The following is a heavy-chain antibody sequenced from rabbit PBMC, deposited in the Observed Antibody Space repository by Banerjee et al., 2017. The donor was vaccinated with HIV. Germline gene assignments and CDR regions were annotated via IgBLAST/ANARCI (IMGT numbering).Heavy chain of an antibody. CDR1: GFSFSSSYH. V-gene: IGHV1S40*01. J-gene: IGHJ4*02. CDR2: IYTGSGST. D-gene: IGHD6-1*01. Sequence: QSLEESGGDLVKPGASLTLTCTASGFSFSSSYHMCWVRQAPGKGLEWIACIYTGSGSTYYASWAKGRFTISKTSSTTVTLQMTSLTAADTATYFCARDHADYSAYGYDMWGPGTLVTVS. CDR3: ARDHADYSAYGYDM.